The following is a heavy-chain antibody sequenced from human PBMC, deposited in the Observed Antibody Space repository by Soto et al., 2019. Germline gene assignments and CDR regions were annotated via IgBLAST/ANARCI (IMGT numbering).Heavy chain of an antibody. CDR1: GGSFSGYY. Sequence: QVQLQQWGAGLLKPSETLSLTCAVYGGSFSGYYCSWIRQPPGKGLEWIGELNDSGSTNYNASLKSRVSMSVDTSKNQFSLKLSSLTAADTAVYYCARGRGGVQHWGQGTLVTVSS. CDR3: ARGRGGVQH. D-gene: IGHD3-10*01. J-gene: IGHJ1*01. V-gene: IGHV4-34*01. CDR2: LNDSGST.